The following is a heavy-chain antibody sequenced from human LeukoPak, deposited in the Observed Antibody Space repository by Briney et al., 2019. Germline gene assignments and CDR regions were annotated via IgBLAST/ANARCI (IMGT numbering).Heavy chain of an antibody. CDR3: ATTRTGTHPYYFDY. CDR2: ISYDGSNK. Sequence: GRSLRLSCAASGFTFSSYAMHWVRQAPGKGLEWVAVISYDGSNKYYADSVKGRFTISRDNSKNTLYLQMNSLRAEDTAVFYCATTRTGTHPYYFDYWGQGTLVTVS. CDR1: GFTFSSYA. V-gene: IGHV3-30-3*01. J-gene: IGHJ4*02. D-gene: IGHD1-1*01.